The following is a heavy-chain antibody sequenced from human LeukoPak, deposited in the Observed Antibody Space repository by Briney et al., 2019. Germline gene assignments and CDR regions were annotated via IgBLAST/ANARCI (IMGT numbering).Heavy chain of an antibody. CDR2: IYYSGST. D-gene: IGHD3-9*01. Sequence: SETLSLTCTVSGGSISSYYWSWIRQPPGKGLEWIGYIYYSGSTNYNPSLKSRVTISVDTSKNQLSLKLSSVTAADTAVYYCARRFRTIWGGGVYFDYWGQGTLVTVSS. CDR3: ARRFRTIWGGGVYFDY. J-gene: IGHJ4*02. V-gene: IGHV4-59*08. CDR1: GGSISSYY.